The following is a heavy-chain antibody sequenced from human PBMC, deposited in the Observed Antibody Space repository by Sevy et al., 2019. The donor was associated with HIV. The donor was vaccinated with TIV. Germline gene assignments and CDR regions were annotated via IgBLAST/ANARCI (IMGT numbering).Heavy chain of an antibody. D-gene: IGHD6-13*01. J-gene: IGHJ5*02. V-gene: IGHV6-1*01. CDR1: GDSVSSNSAA. CDR3: ARDLGSSLNWFDP. Sequence: SQTPSLTCAISGDSVSSNSAAWNWIRQSPSRGLEWLGRTYYRSKWYNDYAVSVKSRITINPDTSKIQFSLQLNSVTPEDAAVYYCARDLGSSLNWFDPWGQGTLVTVSS. CDR2: TYYRSKWYN.